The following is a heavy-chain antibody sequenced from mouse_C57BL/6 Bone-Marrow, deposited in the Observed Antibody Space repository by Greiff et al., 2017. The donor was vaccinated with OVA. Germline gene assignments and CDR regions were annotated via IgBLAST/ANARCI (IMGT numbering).Heavy chain of an antibody. J-gene: IGHJ4*01. CDR3: ARQGSYYGSSLYAMDY. CDR2: ISNLAYSI. Sequence: EVNLVESGGGLVQPGGSLKLSCAASGFTFSDYGMAWVRQAPRKGPEWVAFISNLAYSIYYADTVTGRFTISRENAKNTLYLEMSSLRSEDTAMYYCARQGSYYGSSLYAMDYWGQGTSVTVSS. CDR1: GFTFSDYG. V-gene: IGHV5-15*01. D-gene: IGHD1-1*01.